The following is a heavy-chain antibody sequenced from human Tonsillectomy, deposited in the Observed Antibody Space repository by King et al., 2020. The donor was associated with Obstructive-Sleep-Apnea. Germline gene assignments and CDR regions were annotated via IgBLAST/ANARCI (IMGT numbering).Heavy chain of an antibody. CDR3: AREVASYYFDY. J-gene: IGHJ4*02. V-gene: IGHV4-61*01. Sequence: QLQESGPGLVKPSETLSLTCTVSGGSVRSGSYYWSWIRQPPGKGLEWMGYIYYSGSTNYNPSRKIRVTISVDTSTNQFSLKLSSVTAADTALYYCAREVASYYFDYWGQGTLVTVSS. CDR2: IYYSGST. CDR1: GGSVRSGSYY. D-gene: IGHD2-21*01.